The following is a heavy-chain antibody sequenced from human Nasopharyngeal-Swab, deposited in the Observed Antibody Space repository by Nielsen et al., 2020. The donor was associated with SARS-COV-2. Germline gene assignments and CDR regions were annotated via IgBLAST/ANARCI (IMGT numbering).Heavy chain of an antibody. CDR2: ISYDGSNK. V-gene: IGHV3-30-3*01. CDR1: GFTFSSYA. Sequence: GGSLRLSCAASGFTFSSYAMHWVRQAPGKGLEWVAVISYDGSNKYYADSVKGRFTIYRDNSKNTLYLQMNSLRAEDTAVYYCARDPSSSWLYDAFDIWGQGTMVTVSS. D-gene: IGHD6-13*01. J-gene: IGHJ3*02. CDR3: ARDPSSSWLYDAFDI.